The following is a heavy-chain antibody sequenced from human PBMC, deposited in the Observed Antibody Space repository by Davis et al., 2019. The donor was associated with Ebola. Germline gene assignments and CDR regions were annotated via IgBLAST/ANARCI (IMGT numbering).Heavy chain of an antibody. CDR3: AKDYCSSTSCYLIGYFFDY. J-gene: IGHJ4*02. D-gene: IGHD2-2*01. Sequence: GGSLRLSCAASGFTFSSYGMHWVRQAPGKGLEWVAVISYDGSNKYYADSVKGRFTISRDNSKNTLYLQMNSLRAEDTAVYYCAKDYCSSTSCYLIGYFFDYWGQGTLVTVSS. CDR1: GFTFSSYG. V-gene: IGHV3-30*18. CDR2: ISYDGSNK.